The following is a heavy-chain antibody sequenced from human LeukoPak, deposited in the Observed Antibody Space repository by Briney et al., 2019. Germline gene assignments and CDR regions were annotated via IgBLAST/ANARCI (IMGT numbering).Heavy chain of an antibody. J-gene: IGHJ4*02. CDR2: IWYGGSNK. Sequence: PGRSLRPSCAASGFTFSSYGMHWVRQAPGKGLEWVALIWYGGSNKYYADSVKGRFTISRDNSKNTLYLQMNSLRAEDTAVYYCAKADCGGDCSMFDYWGQGTLVTVSS. D-gene: IGHD2-21*01. V-gene: IGHV3-30*18. CDR1: GFTFSSYG. CDR3: AKADCGGDCSMFDY.